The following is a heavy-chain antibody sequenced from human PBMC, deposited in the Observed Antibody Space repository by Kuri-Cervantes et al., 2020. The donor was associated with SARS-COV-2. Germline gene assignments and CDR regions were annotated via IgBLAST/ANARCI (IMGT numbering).Heavy chain of an antibody. D-gene: IGHD3-3*01. J-gene: IGHJ4*02. CDR3: TRNDFWSGYYFDY. CDR2: IRSKAYGGTT. Sequence: GGSLRLSCTASGFTFGAYAMSWVRQAPGKGLEWVGFIRSKAYGGTTEYAASVKGRFTISRDDSKSIAYLQMNSLKTEDTAVYYCTRNDFWSGYYFDYWGQGTLVTVSS. CDR1: GFTFGAYA. V-gene: IGHV3-49*04.